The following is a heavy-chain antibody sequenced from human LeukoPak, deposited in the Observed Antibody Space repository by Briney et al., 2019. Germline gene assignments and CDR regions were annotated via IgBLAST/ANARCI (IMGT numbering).Heavy chain of an antibody. D-gene: IGHD6-13*01. CDR3: ARPSYSSSWLPFDY. J-gene: IGHJ4*02. Sequence: GESLKISCKGSGYKFTSNWIGWVRQMPGKGLEWMGIIHPSDSDTRYSPSFQGQVTISADKSISTAYLQWSSLKASDTAMYYCARPSYSSSWLPFDYWGQGTLVTVSS. CDR1: GYKFTSNW. V-gene: IGHV5-51*01. CDR2: IHPSDSDT.